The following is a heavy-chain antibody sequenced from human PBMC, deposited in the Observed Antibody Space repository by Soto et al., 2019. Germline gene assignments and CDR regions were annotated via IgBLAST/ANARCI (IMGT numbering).Heavy chain of an antibody. CDR2: IIPIFGTA. CDR1: GGTFSSYA. V-gene: IGHV1-69*13. D-gene: IGHD3-22*01. Sequence: SVKVSCKASGGTFSSYAISWVRQAPGQGLEWMGGIIPIFGTANYAQKFQGRVTITADESTSTAYMELSSLRSEDTVVYYCARGPNTYYYDSSGYWSPFDPWGQGTLVTVSS. CDR3: ARGPNTYYYDSSGYWSPFDP. J-gene: IGHJ5*02.